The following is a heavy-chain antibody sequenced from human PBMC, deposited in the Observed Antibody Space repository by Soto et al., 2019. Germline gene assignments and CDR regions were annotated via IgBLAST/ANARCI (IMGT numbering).Heavy chain of an antibody. CDR1: GFTFSTYA. V-gene: IGHV3-30*09. CDR2: ISSHGNNK. Sequence: HPGGSLRLSCAASGFTFSTYAMHWVRQAPGKGLEWVATISSHGNNKYHADSVKGRFAISRDNSMNTLYLQLNSLRADDTAVYYCARDTPYGCASASCYEALAYWGQGSLVTVSS. CDR3: ARDTPYGCASASCYEALAY. D-gene: IGHD2-2*01. J-gene: IGHJ4*02.